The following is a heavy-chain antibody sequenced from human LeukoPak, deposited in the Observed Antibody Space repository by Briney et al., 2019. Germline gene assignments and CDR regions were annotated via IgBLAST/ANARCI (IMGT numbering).Heavy chain of an antibody. D-gene: IGHD1-26*01. CDR1: GGTFSSYA. V-gene: IGHV1-69*04. J-gene: IGHJ4*02. CDR3: ARDRGGSYLFHYFDY. CDR2: IIPILGIA. Sequence: GASVKVSCKASGGTFSSYAISWVRQAPGQGLEWMGRIIPILGIANYAQKFQGRVTITADKSTSTAYMELSSLRSEDTAVYYCARDRGGSYLFHYFDYWGQGTLVTVSS.